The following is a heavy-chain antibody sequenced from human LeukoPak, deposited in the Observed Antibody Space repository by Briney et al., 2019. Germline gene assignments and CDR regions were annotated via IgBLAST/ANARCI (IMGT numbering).Heavy chain of an antibody. Sequence: SSETLSPTCTVSGGSISSYYWSWIRQPPGKGLEWIGYIYYSGSTNYNPSLKSRVTISVDTSKNQFSLKLSSVTAADTAVYYCARRGYGSSWTPFDYWGQGTLVTVSS. J-gene: IGHJ4*02. V-gene: IGHV4-59*08. CDR2: IYYSGST. D-gene: IGHD6-13*01. CDR3: ARRGYGSSWTPFDY. CDR1: GGSISSYY.